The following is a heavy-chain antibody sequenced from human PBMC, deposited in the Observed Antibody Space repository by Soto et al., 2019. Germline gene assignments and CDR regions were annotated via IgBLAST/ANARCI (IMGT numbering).Heavy chain of an antibody. CDR1: GYTFTSYG. D-gene: IGHD2-21*02. CDR3: ARDLVPHIVVVSGGRNWFDP. CDR2: ISAYNGNT. V-gene: IGHV1-18*01. J-gene: IGHJ5*02. Sequence: QVQLVQSGAEVKKPGASVKVSCKASGYTFTSYGISWVRQAPGQGLEWMGWISAYNGNTNYAQKLQGRVTMTTDTSTSTAYMELSSLRSDDTAVYYCARDLVPHIVVVSGGRNWFDPWGQGTLVTVSS.